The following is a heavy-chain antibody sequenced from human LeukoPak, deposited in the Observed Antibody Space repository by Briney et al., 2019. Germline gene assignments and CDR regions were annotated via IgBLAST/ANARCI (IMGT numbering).Heavy chain of an antibody. CDR3: ARSVSRSTIFGVVLYFDY. Sequence: ASVKVSCKASGYIFTDYYIHWVRQAPGQGLEWMGWINPNSGGTNYAQKFQGRVTMTRDTSISTAYMELSRLRSDDTAVYYCARSVSRSTIFGVVLYFDYWGQGTLVTVSS. V-gene: IGHV1-2*02. CDR1: GYIFTDYY. J-gene: IGHJ4*02. CDR2: INPNSGGT. D-gene: IGHD3-3*01.